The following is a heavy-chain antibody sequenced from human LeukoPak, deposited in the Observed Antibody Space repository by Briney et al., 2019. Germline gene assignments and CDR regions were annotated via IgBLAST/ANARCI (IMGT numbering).Heavy chain of an antibody. J-gene: IGHJ4*02. CDR1: GYTFTGYY. CDR2: INPNSGGT. Sequence: ASVKVSCKASGYTFTGYYMHWVRQAPGQGLEWMGWINPNSGGTNYAQKLQGRVTMTTDTSTSTAYMELRSLRSDDTAVYYCARVSGGYYGSGPFDYWGQGTLVTVSS. V-gene: IGHV1-2*02. CDR3: ARVSGGYYGSGPFDY. D-gene: IGHD3-10*01.